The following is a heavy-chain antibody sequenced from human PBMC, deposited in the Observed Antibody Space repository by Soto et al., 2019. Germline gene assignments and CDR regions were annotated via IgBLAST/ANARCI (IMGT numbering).Heavy chain of an antibody. J-gene: IGHJ4*02. V-gene: IGHV1-18*01. CDR1: GYTFTSYG. D-gene: IGHD1-1*01. Sequence: QVHLVQSGAEVKKPGASVKVSCKGSGYTFTSYGITWVRQAPGQGLEWMGWISAHKGNTDYAQRLQGRVTVTRDTSTSTAYMELRSLRSDDTAVYYCARGRYGDYGGQGALVTVSS. CDR3: ARGRYGDY. CDR2: ISAHKGNT.